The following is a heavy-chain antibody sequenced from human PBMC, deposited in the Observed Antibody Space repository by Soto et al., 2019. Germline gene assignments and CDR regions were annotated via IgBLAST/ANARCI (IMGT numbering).Heavy chain of an antibody. D-gene: IGHD3-22*01. CDR1: GFTVSDYS. V-gene: IGHV3-11*06. J-gene: IGHJ4*02. CDR2: ISSSSSYT. CDR3: ARAYFVYDSSGYYFDY. Sequence: QVQLVESGGGLVKPGGSLRLSCAASGFTVSDYSMSWIRQAPGKGLEWVSYISSSSSYTNYADSVKGRFTISRDNAKNSLYLQMNSLRAEDTAVYYCARAYFVYDSSGYYFDYWGQGTLVTVSS.